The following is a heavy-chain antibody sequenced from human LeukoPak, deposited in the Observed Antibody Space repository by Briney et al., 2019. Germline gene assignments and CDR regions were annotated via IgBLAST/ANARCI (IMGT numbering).Heavy chain of an antibody. CDR3: ASPEAGEDDAFDI. CDR1: GGSFSGYY. CDR2: INHGGST. Sequence: SETLSLTCAVYGGSFSGYYWSWIRQPPGKGLEWIGEINHGGSTNYNPSLKSRVTISVDTSKNQFSLKLSSVTAADTAVYYCASPEAGEDDAFDIWGQGTMVTVSS. V-gene: IGHV4-34*01. D-gene: IGHD6-13*01. J-gene: IGHJ3*02.